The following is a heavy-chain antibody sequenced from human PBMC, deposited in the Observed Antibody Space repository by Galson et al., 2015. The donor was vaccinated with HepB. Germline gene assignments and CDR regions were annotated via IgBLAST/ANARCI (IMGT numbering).Heavy chain of an antibody. Sequence: SLRLSCAASGFTFSNYNVNWVRQAPGKGLEWVSSISSNSDYIYYADSVKGRFTISRDNAENSLYLQMNSLRAEDTAVYYCARVVLWIGLKSGAYDIWGQGTMVTVSS. CDR3: ARVVLWIGLKSGAYDI. V-gene: IGHV3-21*01. J-gene: IGHJ3*02. CDR1: GFTFSNYN. D-gene: IGHD3-10*01. CDR2: ISSNSDYI.